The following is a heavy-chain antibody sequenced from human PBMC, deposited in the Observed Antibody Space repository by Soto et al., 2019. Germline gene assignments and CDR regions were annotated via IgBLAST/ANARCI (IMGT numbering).Heavy chain of an antibody. CDR3: ARVGWELPYYYYGMDV. V-gene: IGHV1-2*02. CDR2: INPNSGGT. CDR1: GYTFTGYY. Sequence: GASVKVSCKASGYTFTGYYMHWVRQAPGQGLEWMGWINPNSGGTNYAQKFQGRVTMTGDTSISTAYMELSRLRSDDTAVYYCARVGWELPYYYYGMDVWGQGTTVTVSS. J-gene: IGHJ6*02. D-gene: IGHD1-26*01.